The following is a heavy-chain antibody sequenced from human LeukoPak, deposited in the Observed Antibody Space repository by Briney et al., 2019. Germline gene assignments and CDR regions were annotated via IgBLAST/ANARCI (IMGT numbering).Heavy chain of an antibody. V-gene: IGHV4-34*01. CDR2: INHSGST. J-gene: IGHJ4*02. D-gene: IGHD3-10*01. CDR1: GESFNNYY. Sequence: PSETLSLTCAVYGESFNNYYWTWIRQSPGKGLEWIGEINHSGSTNYYPSLKSRVTISVDPSKNQFSLKLTSVIAADTAIYYCARAGWFGELYGPLDSWGQGTLVTVSS. CDR3: ARAGWFGELYGPLDS.